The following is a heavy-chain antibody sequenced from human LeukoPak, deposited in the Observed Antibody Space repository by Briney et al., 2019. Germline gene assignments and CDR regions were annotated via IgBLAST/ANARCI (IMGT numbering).Heavy chain of an antibody. CDR3: ARHDSFIPH. D-gene: IGHD5-18*01. CDR1: GFTFSDYA. CDR2: ISDSGRST. J-gene: IGHJ1*01. Sequence: GGSPRLSCTASGFTFSDYAMSWVRQAPGKGLEWVSGISDSGRSTYYSDSVRGRCTISRDISKNTVYLEVNNLRAEDTAVYFCARHDSFIPHWGQGTLVSVSS. V-gene: IGHV3-23*01.